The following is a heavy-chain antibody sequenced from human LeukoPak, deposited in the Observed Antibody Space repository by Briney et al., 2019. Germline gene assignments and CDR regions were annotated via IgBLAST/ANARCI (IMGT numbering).Heavy chain of an antibody. CDR1: GGSISSSSHY. V-gene: IGHV4-39*01. CDR3: ARHDAGIAARPFDN. J-gene: IGHJ4*02. Sequence: SETLSLTCTVSGGSISSSSHYWGWIRQPPGKGLEWIGGIYYSGGTYYNPSLKSRVTISVDTSKNQFSLNLSSVTAADTAVYYCARHDAGIAARPFDNWGQGTLVTVSS. D-gene: IGHD6-6*01. CDR2: IYYSGGT.